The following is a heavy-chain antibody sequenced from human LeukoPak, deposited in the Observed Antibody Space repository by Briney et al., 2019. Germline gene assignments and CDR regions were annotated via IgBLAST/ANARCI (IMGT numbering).Heavy chain of an antibody. CDR2: INSDGSST. Sequence: GRSLRLSCAASGFTFSSYWMHWVRHAPGKGLVWASRINSDGSSTIYADSVKGRFTISRDNAKNTLYLQMNSLRAEDTAVYYCASSVGYSGYDYRDYYYYYGMDVWGQGTTVTVSS. D-gene: IGHD5-12*01. CDR1: GFTFSSYW. CDR3: ASSVGYSGYDYRDYYYYYGMDV. V-gene: IGHV3-74*01. J-gene: IGHJ6*02.